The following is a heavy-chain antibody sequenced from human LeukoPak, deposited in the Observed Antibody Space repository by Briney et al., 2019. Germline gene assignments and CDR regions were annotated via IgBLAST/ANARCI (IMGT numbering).Heavy chain of an antibody. CDR3: AKDPDYDFWSGPLDY. Sequence: GGSLRLSCAASGFTFSSYGMHWVRQAPGKGLEWVAVTSYDGSNKYYADSVKGRFTISRDNSKNTLYLQMNSLRAEDTAVYYCAKDPDYDFWSGPLDYWGQGTLVTVSS. D-gene: IGHD3-3*01. CDR1: GFTFSSYG. CDR2: TSYDGSNK. J-gene: IGHJ4*02. V-gene: IGHV3-30*18.